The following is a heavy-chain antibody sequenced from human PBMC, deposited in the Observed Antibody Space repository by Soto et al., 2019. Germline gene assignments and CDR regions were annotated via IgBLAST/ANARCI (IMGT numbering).Heavy chain of an antibody. D-gene: IGHD6-13*01. CDR1: GFTLSAYW. CDR2: INRDGSKK. CDR3: ARDVSTGSSSLYLDAFDI. J-gene: IGHJ3*02. Sequence: EVQLEESGGDLVQPGGSLRLSCAASGFTLSAYWMTWVRQAPGKGLEWVANINRDGSKKSYLDSVRGRFTIYRDNVGNALYLQMDSLRADDTALYYCARDVSTGSSSLYLDAFDIWGQGTMVTVSS. V-gene: IGHV3-7*05.